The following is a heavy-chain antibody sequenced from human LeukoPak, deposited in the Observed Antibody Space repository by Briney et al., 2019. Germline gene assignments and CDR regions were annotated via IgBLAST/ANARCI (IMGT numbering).Heavy chain of an antibody. D-gene: IGHD3-3*01. Sequence: WGSLRLSCAASGFTFSGSAMHWVRQASGKGLEWVGRIRSKANSYATAYAASVKVRFTISRDDSKNTAYLQMNSLRAEDTAVYYCAKEALLEWWSYYFDYWGQGTLVTVSS. CDR3: AKEALLEWWSYYFDY. J-gene: IGHJ4*02. CDR2: IRSKANSYAT. CDR1: GFTFSGSA. V-gene: IGHV3-73*01.